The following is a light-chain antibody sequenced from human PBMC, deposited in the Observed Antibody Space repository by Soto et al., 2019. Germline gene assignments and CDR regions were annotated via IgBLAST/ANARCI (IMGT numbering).Light chain of an antibody. Sequence: QSVLTQPASVSGSPGQSITISCTGTGSDVGGYNYVSWYQQHPGKAPKLMIYDVSNRPSGVSNRFSGSKSGNTASLTISGFQAEDEADYYCSSYTSSSTRVFGTGTKLTVL. CDR3: SSYTSSSTRV. V-gene: IGLV2-14*01. J-gene: IGLJ1*01. CDR2: DVS. CDR1: GSDVGGYNY.